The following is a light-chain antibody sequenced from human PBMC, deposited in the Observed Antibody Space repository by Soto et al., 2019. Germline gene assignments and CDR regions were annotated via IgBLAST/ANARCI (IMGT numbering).Light chain of an antibody. Sequence: DIQMTQDPCTLSASLLDSVTISCRASQNINAWLAWYQQKPGKAPKLLIYDVSTLDSGVPSRFSGSASGTEFTLTINNLESDDFATYYCQQYHRYSTFGQGTKVDIK. CDR3: QQYHRYST. J-gene: IGKJ1*01. CDR1: QNINAW. CDR2: DVS. V-gene: IGKV1-5*01.